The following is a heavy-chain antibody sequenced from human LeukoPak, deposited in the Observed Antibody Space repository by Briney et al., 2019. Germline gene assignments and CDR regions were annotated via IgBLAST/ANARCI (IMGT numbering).Heavy chain of an antibody. V-gene: IGHV4-59*01. D-gene: IGHD3-22*01. CDR2: IYYSGST. CDR1: GGSISSYY. Sequence: PSETLSLTCTVSGGSISSYYWSWIRQPPGKGLEWIGYIYYSGSTNYNPSLKSRVTISVDTSKNQFSLKLSSVTAADTAVYYCARYYYDSSGYFAFDIWGQRTMVTVSS. CDR3: ARYYYDSSGYFAFDI. J-gene: IGHJ3*02.